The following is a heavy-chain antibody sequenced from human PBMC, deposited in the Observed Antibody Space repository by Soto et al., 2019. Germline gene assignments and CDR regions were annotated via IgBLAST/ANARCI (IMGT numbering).Heavy chain of an antibody. CDR3: TRRVRFRSDYGMDV. D-gene: IGHD3-3*01. V-gene: IGHV5-51*01. CDR2: SSPGDHDT. J-gene: IGHJ6*02. CDR1: GYTFTSYW. Sequence: GESQKISCKPSGYTFTSYWIGWVRQTPGKGLVWMAFSSPGDHDTRYGPCLKGQVTIAADKSISAAYLQLSSLKAWDTAMYYCTRRVRFRSDYGMDVWGQGTSVTGSS.